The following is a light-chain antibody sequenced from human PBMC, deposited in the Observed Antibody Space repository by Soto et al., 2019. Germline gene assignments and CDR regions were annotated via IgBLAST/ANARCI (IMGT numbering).Light chain of an antibody. Sequence: ELVMTQSPATLSVSPGERATLSCRDSQSVRSKLALYQQKPGQAPRVLIYGASTRATGIPAGFSGSGSGTEFILTISSLQTEDFAVYYCQHYNEWPPTWTFGQGTRVEI. V-gene: IGKV3-15*01. CDR1: QSVRSK. J-gene: IGKJ1*01. CDR3: QHYNEWPPTWT. CDR2: GAS.